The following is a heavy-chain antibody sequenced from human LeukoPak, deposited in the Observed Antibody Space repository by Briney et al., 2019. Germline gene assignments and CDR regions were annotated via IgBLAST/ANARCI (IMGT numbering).Heavy chain of an antibody. J-gene: IGHJ4*02. V-gene: IGHV3-23*01. CDR2: IYASGGGT. CDR1: GFTFSRYA. Sequence: GGSLRLSCAASGFTFSRYAVTWVRQAPGKGLEWVSAIYASGGGTFYADSVKGRFTISRDNSKNMLYLQMNSLRAEDTAVYYCAKNYHDSSGYYSWYFDYWGQGTLVTVSS. CDR3: AKNYHDSSGYYSWYFDY. D-gene: IGHD3-22*01.